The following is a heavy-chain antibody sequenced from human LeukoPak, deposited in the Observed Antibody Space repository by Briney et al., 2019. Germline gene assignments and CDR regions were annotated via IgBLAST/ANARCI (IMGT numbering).Heavy chain of an antibody. CDR2: INHSGST. V-gene: IGHV4-34*01. CDR3: ASSIAARLYYFDY. CDR1: GGSFSGYY. D-gene: IGHD6-6*01. Sequence: SETLSLTCAVYGGSFSGYYWSWIRQPPGKGLEWIGEINHSGSTNYNPSLKSRVTISVDTSKNQFSLKLSSVTAADTAVYYCASSIAARLYYFDYWGQGTLVTVSS. J-gene: IGHJ4*02.